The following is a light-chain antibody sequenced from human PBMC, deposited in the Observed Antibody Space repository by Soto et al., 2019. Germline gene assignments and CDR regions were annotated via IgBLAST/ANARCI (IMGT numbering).Light chain of an antibody. CDR3: CSLAGGNIFRV. J-gene: IGLJ2*01. Sequence: QSALTQPRSVSGSPGQSVTISCTGTSSDVGGYNYVSWYQHHPGKAPKFIIFDVSSRPSGVPDRFSGSKSGNTAYLTISGLQAEDEADYYCCSLAGGNIFRVFGGGTQVTVL. CDR2: DVS. V-gene: IGLV2-11*01. CDR1: SSDVGGYNY.